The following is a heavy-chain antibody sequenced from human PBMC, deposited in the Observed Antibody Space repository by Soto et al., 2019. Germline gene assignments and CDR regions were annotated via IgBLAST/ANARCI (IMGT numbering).Heavy chain of an antibody. CDR3: ASAPNYDYYFDY. CDR1: NDSVDNTNYF. CDR2: VYYTGTT. J-gene: IGHJ4*02. D-gene: IGHD1-7*01. Sequence: SETLSLTCTVSNDSVDNTNYFWSWIRQSPGKGLEWIGYVYYTGTTDYNPSFKSRVSMSIDTSKNQFSLKLSSVTAADTAVYYCASAPNYDYYFDYWGQGTLVTVSS. V-gene: IGHV4-61*01.